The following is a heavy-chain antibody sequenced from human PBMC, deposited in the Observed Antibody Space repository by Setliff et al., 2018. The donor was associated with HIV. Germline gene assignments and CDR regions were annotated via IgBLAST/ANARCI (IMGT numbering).Heavy chain of an antibody. CDR2: ISYDANIK. CDR1: GFTFSNFA. Sequence: GGSLRLSCAASGFTFSNFAMHWVRQVPGKGLEWVAVISYDANIKYYADSVKGRFTISRDNFKNTLYLQMNSLRAEDTAVYYCARDLGYCGGDCYPPEGYWGQGTLVTVSS. J-gene: IGHJ4*02. V-gene: IGHV3-30*14. CDR3: ARDLGYCGGDCYPPEGY. D-gene: IGHD2-21*02.